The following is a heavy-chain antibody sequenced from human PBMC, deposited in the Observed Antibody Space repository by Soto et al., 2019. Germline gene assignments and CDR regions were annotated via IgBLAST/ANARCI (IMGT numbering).Heavy chain of an antibody. CDR3: ARAPSAGSIPYTWFDP. CDR1: GGSISTSYY. CDR2: IYSGGST. D-gene: IGHD6-25*01. Sequence: SETLSLTCTVSGGSISTSYYWTWLRQSPGKGLEWIGTIYSGGSTSYNPSLGGRVAMSIDTPNYQFSLKLTSVTPTDTAVYFCARAPSAGSIPYTWFDPWGPGILVTVSS. J-gene: IGHJ5*02. V-gene: IGHV4-39*01.